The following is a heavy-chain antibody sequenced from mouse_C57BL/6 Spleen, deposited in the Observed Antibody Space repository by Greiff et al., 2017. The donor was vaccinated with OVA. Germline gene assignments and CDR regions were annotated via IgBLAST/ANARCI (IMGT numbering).Heavy chain of an antibody. CDR2: IYPRSGNT. CDR3: AAQSPITTVVATEDAMDY. Sequence: QVQLKESGAELARPGASVKLSCKASGYTFTSYGISWVKQRTGQGLEWIGEIYPRSGNTYYNEKFKGKATLTADKSSSTAYMELRSLTSEDSAVYFCAAQSPITTVVATEDAMDYWGQGTSVTVSS. D-gene: IGHD1-1*01. V-gene: IGHV1-81*01. CDR1: GYTFTSYG. J-gene: IGHJ4*01.